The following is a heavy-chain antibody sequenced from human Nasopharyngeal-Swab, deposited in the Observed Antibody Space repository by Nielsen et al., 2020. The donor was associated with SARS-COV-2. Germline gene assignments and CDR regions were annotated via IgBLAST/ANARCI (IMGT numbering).Heavy chain of an antibody. D-gene: IGHD3-3*01. J-gene: IGHJ3*02. CDR1: GFTFSDYY. V-gene: IGHV3-11*04. CDR2: ISSGSTI. Sequence: GGSLRLSCAASGFTFSDYYMSWIRQAPGKGLEWVSYISSGSTIYYADSVKGRFTISRDNAKNSLYLQMNSLRAEDTAVYYCAREEWPASHAFDIWGQGTMVTVSS. CDR3: AREEWPASHAFDI.